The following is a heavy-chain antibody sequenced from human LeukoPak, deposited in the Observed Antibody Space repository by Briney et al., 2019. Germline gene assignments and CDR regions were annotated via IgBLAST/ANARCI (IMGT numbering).Heavy chain of an antibody. Sequence: PSETLSLTCAVYGGSFSGYYWSWIRQPPGKGLEWIGEINHSGSTSYNPSLKSRVTISVDTSKNQFSLKLSSVTAAATAGYYRARAQNPGIVVVPAANAGMDVWGQGTTVTVSS. V-gene: IGHV4-34*01. CDR2: INHSGST. CDR1: GGSFSGYY. J-gene: IGHJ6*02. CDR3: ARAQNPGIVVVPAANAGMDV. D-gene: IGHD2-2*01.